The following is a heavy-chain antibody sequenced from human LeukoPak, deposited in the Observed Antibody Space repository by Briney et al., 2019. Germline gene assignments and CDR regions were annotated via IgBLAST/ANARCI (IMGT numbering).Heavy chain of an antibody. CDR2: ISGSGGST. CDR3: AKGKRQLVLTDFDY. J-gene: IGHJ4*02. V-gene: IGHV3-23*01. Sequence: PGGSLRLSCEASGFTFSDYVMSWVRQAPGRGLEWVSTISGSGGSTNYAASVRGRFTVSRDNPKNTLYLQMNSLRVEDTAVYYCAKGKRQLVLTDFDYWGQGTLVTVSS. D-gene: IGHD6-13*01. CDR1: GFTFSDYV.